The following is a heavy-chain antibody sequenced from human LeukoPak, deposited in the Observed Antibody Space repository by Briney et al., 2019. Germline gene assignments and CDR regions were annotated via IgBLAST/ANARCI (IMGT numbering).Heavy chain of an antibody. Sequence: GGSLRLSCAASGFTFSSYGMHWVRQAPGKGLEWVAFIRYDGSNKYYADSVKGRFTISRDNSKNTLYLQMNSLGAEDTAVHYCADPARTDYWGQGTLVTVSS. J-gene: IGHJ4*02. V-gene: IGHV3-30*02. CDR3: ADPARTDY. CDR2: IRYDGSNK. CDR1: GFTFSSYG.